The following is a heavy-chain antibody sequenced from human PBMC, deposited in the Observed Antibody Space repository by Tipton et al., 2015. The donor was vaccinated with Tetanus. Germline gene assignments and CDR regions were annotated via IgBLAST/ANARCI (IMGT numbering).Heavy chain of an antibody. D-gene: IGHD6-6*01. CDR3: ARDQGGGRVVRLNWLDP. V-gene: IGHV4-31*03. J-gene: IGHJ5*02. CDR2: IYYSGTT. Sequence: TLSLTCSVPDGPVSSGGFYWGWVRQVTGKGLEWIGNIYYSGTTYYTPSLRGRLSISVDTSKNQFSLKLTSVTAADTAVYYCARDQGGGRVVRLNWLDPWGQGVLVAVSS. CDR1: DGPVSSGGFY.